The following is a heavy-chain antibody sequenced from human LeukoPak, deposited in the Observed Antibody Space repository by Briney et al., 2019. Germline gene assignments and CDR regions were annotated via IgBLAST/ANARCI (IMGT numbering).Heavy chain of an antibody. CDR2: ISGGGGDT. CDR1: GFTFSSYG. D-gene: IGHD2-15*01. Sequence: PGGSLRLSCAASGFTFSSYGMSWVRQAPGKGLEWVSAISGGGGDTYHADSVKGRFIISRDNSKNTLYLQMNSLRAEDAAVYYCAKSPLPIGYCSGGSCYQFDSWGQGTLVTVSS. CDR3: AKSPLPIGYCSGGSCYQFDS. J-gene: IGHJ4*02. V-gene: IGHV3-23*01.